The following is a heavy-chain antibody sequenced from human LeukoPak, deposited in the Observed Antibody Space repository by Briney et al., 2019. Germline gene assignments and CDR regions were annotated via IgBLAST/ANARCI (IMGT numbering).Heavy chain of an antibody. V-gene: IGHV1-2*02. CDR1: GYTFTGYY. J-gene: IGHJ4*02. CDR2: INPNSGGT. Sequence: GASVKVSCKAPGYTFTGYYMHWVRQAPGQGLEWMGWINPNSGGTNYAQKFRGRVTMTRDTSISTAYMELSRLRSDDTAVYYCARSWRFCSGDSCYPIDYWGQGTLVTVSS. CDR3: ARSWRFCSGDSCYPIDY. D-gene: IGHD2-15*01.